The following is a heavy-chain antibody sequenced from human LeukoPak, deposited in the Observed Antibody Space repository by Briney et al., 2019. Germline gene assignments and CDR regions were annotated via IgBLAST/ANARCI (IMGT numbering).Heavy chain of an antibody. V-gene: IGHV3-30*18. J-gene: IGHJ4*02. CDR1: GFXFSRYG. CDR2: ISYDGSNK. CDR3: AKDYGSSPNPGDY. Sequence: GGSLRLSCAASGFXFSRYGMHWVRQAPGKGLEWVAVISYDGSNKKYVDSVKGRFNISRDNSKNKLYLQMNSLRVEDTAVYYCAKDYGSSPNPGDYWGQGTLVTVSS. D-gene: IGHD2-15*01.